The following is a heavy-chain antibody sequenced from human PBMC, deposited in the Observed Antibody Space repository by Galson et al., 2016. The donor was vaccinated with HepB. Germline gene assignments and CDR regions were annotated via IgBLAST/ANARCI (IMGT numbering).Heavy chain of an antibody. CDR2: IHNSGST. V-gene: IGHV4-39*01. CDR3: ARHRDYGLGAFDI. J-gene: IGHJ3*02. D-gene: IGHD3-16*01. Sequence: ETLSLTCSVSGGSISSTNYYWGWIRQPPGKGLEWMGTIHNSGSTYYNPSVKSRVTISVETSKNQFSLRLTSVTATDTAVYYCARHRDYGLGAFDIWGQGTMVTVSS. CDR1: GGSISSTNYY.